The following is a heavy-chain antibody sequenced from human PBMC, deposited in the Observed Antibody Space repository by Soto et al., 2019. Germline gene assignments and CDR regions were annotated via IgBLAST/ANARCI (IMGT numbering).Heavy chain of an antibody. D-gene: IGHD4-17*01. V-gene: IGHV3-23*01. Sequence: GGSLRLSCAASGFTFSSYAMSWVRQAPGRGLEWVSAITGSGGSTYYADSVKGRFTISRDNFKNTVYLQMNSLRAEDTALYYCAKYIITVTPLDLWGPGNLVTVSS. CDR2: ITGSGGST. CDR3: AKYIITVTPLDL. J-gene: IGHJ5*02. CDR1: GFTFSSYA.